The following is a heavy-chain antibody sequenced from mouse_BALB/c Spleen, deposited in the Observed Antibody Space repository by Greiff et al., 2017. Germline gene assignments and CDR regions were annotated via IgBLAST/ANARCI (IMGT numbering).Heavy chain of an antibody. D-gene: IGHD2-4*01. V-gene: IGHV5-17*02. J-gene: IGHJ2*01. CDR3: ARGDDYDDYFDY. CDR1: GFTFSSFG. CDR2: ISSGSSTI. Sequence: EVKVVESGGGLVQPGGSRKLSCAASGFTFSSFGMHWVRQAPEKGLEWVAYISSGSSTIYYADTVKGRFTISRDNPKNTLFLQMTSLRSEDTAMYYCARGDDYDDYFDYWGQGTTLTVSS.